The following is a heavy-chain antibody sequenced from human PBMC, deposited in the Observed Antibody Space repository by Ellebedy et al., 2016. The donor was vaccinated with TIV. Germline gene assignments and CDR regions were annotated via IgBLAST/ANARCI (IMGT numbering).Heavy chain of an antibody. V-gene: IGHV1-18*04. D-gene: IGHD6-13*01. CDR1: GYTFTTHG. CDR2: VSGYNGNT. Sequence: AASVKVSCMTSGYTFTTHGVSWVRQAPGQGLEWKGWVSGYNGNTQYAQKFQGRVTMTTDTSTTTAYMELRSLRSDDTAVYYCARDPGSWLTDYWGQGTLVTVSS. CDR3: ARDPGSWLTDY. J-gene: IGHJ4*02.